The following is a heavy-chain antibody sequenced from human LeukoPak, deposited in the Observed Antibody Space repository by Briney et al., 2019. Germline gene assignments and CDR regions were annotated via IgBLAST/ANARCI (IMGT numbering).Heavy chain of an antibody. D-gene: IGHD3-10*01. CDR1: GGSITRGSYY. CDR2: VFTSGNT. V-gene: IGHV4-61*09. Sequence: SETLSLTCTVSGGSITRGSYYWTWIRQPAGKALEWIGHVFTSGNTNYNPSLKGRVTISIETSKSQFSLNLNSVTAADTAVYYCARGTGSLFYWGHGILVTVSS. J-gene: IGHJ4*01. CDR3: ARGTGSLFY.